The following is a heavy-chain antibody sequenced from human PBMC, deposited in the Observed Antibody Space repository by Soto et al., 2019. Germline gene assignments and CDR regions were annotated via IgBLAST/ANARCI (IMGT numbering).Heavy chain of an antibody. V-gene: IGHV4-31*03. Sequence: NPSETLSLTCTVSGGSISSGGYYWSWIRQHPGKGLEWIGYIYYSGSTYYNPSLKSRVTISVDTSKNQFSLKLSSVTAADTAVYYCARAPSTAARPNYYYYYGMDVWGQGTTVTVSS. CDR2: IYYSGST. D-gene: IGHD6-6*01. CDR1: GGSISSGGYY. J-gene: IGHJ6*02. CDR3: ARAPSTAARPNYYYYYGMDV.